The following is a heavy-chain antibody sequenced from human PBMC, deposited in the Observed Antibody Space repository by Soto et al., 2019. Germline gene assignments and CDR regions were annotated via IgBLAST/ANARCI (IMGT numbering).Heavy chain of an antibody. CDR2: ISTNGGST. J-gene: IGHJ4*01. CDR1: GFTFSSYA. D-gene: IGHD3-22*01. Sequence: GSLRLSCSASGFTFSSYAMHWVRQAPGKGLEYVSSISTNGGSTHYADSVKGRFTISRDNSKNTQYLQMSSLRADDTAVYYCVKGEYYYDSSGYYPFDYWGHGTLVTVSS. CDR3: VKGEYYYDSSGYYPFDY. V-gene: IGHV3-64D*06.